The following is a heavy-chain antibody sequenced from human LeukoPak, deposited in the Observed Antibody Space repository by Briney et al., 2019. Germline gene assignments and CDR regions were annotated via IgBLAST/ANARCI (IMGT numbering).Heavy chain of an antibody. CDR2: IYSGGST. CDR3: ARDRQWLVRGYYGMDV. Sequence: GGSLRLSCAASGFTVSSNYMSWVRQAPGKGLEWVSVIYSGGSTYYADSVKGRFTISRDNSKNTLYLQMNSLRAEDTAVYYCARDRQWLVRGYYGMDVWGQGTTVTVSS. CDR1: GFTVSSNY. V-gene: IGHV3-53*01. D-gene: IGHD6-19*01. J-gene: IGHJ6*02.